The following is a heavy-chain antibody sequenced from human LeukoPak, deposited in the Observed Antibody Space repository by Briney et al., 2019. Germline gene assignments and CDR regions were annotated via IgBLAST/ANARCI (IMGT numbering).Heavy chain of an antibody. Sequence: SVKVSCKASGYTFTSYGFSWVRQAPGQGLEWMGGIIPIFGTANYAQKFQGRVTITADESTSTAYMELSSLRSEDTAVYYCARYRCSGGSCPCDYWGQGTLVTVSS. CDR1: GYTFTSYG. CDR3: ARYRCSGGSCPCDY. J-gene: IGHJ4*02. V-gene: IGHV1-69*13. D-gene: IGHD2-15*01. CDR2: IIPIFGTA.